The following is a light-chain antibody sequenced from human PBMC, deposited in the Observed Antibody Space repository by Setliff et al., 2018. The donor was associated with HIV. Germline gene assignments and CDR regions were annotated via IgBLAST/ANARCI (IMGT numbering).Light chain of an antibody. Sequence: QAVVTQEPTLTVSPGGTVTLTCGSTTGAVTSGHYPYWFQQRPGQAPRTLIYETSKRHSWTPARFSGSLLGGKAALTLSGAQPEDEAEYYCLLTYSGADGFGTGTKGTVL. J-gene: IGLJ1*01. V-gene: IGLV7-46*01. CDR1: TGAVTSGHY. CDR2: ETS. CDR3: LLTYSGADG.